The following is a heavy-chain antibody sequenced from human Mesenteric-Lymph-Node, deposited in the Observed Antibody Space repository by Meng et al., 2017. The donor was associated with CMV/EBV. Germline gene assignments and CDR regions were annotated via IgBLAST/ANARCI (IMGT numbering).Heavy chain of an antibody. CDR2: INHSGST. Sequence: LSSAVYGGSFSGYDWNWIRQHPGKGLEWIGEINHSGSTNYNPSIRSRVTISVDTSKNQLSLKLSSVTAADSAVYYCARYNGGYAIDYWGQGTLVTVSS. V-gene: IGHV4-34*01. CDR3: ARYNGGYAIDY. D-gene: IGHD5-12*01. CDR1: GGSFSGYD. J-gene: IGHJ4*02.